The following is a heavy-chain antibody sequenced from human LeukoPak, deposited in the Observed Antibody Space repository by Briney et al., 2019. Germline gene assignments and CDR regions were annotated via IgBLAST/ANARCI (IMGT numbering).Heavy chain of an antibody. Sequence: GGSLRLSCAASGFTFSSCGMHWVRQAPGKGLEWVAVISYDGSNKYYADSVKGRFTISRDNSKNSLYLQMNSLRAEDTAVYYCAREKGPIDYWGQGTLVTVSS. CDR3: AREKGPIDY. V-gene: IGHV3-30*03. J-gene: IGHJ4*02. CDR2: ISYDGSNK. CDR1: GFTFSSCG.